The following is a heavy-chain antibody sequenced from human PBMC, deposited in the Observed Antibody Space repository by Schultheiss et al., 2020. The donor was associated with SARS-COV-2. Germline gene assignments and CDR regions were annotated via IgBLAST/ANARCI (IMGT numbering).Heavy chain of an antibody. D-gene: IGHD3-10*01. J-gene: IGHJ4*02. Sequence: SETLSLTCTVSGGSISSGGYYWSWIRQPPGKGLEWIGYIYYSGSTYYNPSLESRVTISVDKSKNQFSLKLSSVTAADTAVYYCARDRNYYGSGSSVFDYWGQGTLVTVSS. CDR1: GGSISSGGYY. V-gene: IGHV4-61*08. CDR3: ARDRNYYGSGSSVFDY. CDR2: IYYSGST.